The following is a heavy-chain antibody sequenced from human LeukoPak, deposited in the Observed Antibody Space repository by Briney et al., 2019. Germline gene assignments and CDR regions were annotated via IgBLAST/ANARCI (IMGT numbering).Heavy chain of an antibody. CDR1: GFTFSSYA. CDR3: AKVAAAAGSDY. J-gene: IGHJ4*02. D-gene: IGHD6-13*01. Sequence: GGSLRLSCAASGFTFSSYAMTWVRQAAGKVLEWVSTISGSGYSTYYADSVKGRFTISRGNSKNTLYLQMNSLRAEDTAIYYCAKVAAAAGSDYWGQGTLVTVSS. V-gene: IGHV3-23*01. CDR2: ISGSGYST.